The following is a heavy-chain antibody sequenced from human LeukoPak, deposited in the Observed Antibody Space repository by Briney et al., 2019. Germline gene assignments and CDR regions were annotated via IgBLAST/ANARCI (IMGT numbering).Heavy chain of an antibody. J-gene: IGHJ4*02. CDR2: IDGSGSPT. CDR3: ARVGYSSGYSGNYYDY. V-gene: IGHV3-48*03. CDR1: GFTFSDYE. Sequence: GGSLRLSCAASGFTFSDYEMTWVRQAPGKGLEWVSHIDGSGSPTHYADSVKGRFTVSRDNAENSVYLQMNGLTVDDTAVYFCARVGYSSGYSGNYYDYWGQGTLGRRLL. D-gene: IGHD2-8*02.